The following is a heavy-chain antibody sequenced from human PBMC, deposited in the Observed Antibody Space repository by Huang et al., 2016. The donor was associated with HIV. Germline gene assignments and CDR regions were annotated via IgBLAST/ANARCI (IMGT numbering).Heavy chain of an antibody. D-gene: IGHD2-15*01. CDR1: GGSISSQY. CDR2: VYYTGTT. J-gene: IGHJ5*02. V-gene: IGHV4-59*11. CDR3: ARARLSYCSGGSCFSDWFDP. Sequence: QVQLQESGPGLVRPTGTLSLTCTVSGGSISSQYWSWIRQPPGRGLEWVGSVYYTGTTTYHPSLKSRLTMSVDRSKNRFSLTLKSMTATDTAVYFCARARLSYCSGGSCFSDWFDPWGQGTLVTVSS.